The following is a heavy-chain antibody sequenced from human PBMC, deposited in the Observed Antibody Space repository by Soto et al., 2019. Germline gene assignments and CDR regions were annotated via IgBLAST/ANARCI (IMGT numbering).Heavy chain of an antibody. CDR3: AKLEYYDILTGSY. D-gene: IGHD3-9*01. V-gene: IGHV3-23*01. Sequence: LRLSCAASGFTFSSYAMSWVRQAPGKGLEWVSAISGSGGSTYYADSVKGRFTISRDNSKNTLYLQMNSLRAEDTAVYYCAKLEYYDILTGSYWGQGTLVTVSS. CDR2: ISGSGGST. J-gene: IGHJ4*02. CDR1: GFTFSSYA.